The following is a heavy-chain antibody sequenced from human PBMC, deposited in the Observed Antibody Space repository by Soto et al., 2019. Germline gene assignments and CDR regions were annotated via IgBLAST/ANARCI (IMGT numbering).Heavy chain of an antibody. J-gene: IGHJ6*02. CDR1: GGTFSSYA. CDR2: IIPIFGTA. Sequence: SVKVSCKASGGTFSSYAISWVRQAPGQGLEWMGGIIPIFGTANYAQKFQGRVTITADESTSTAYMELSSLRSEDTAVYYCARDLRGIAARFYYGMDVWGQGTTVTVSS. CDR3: ARDLRGIAARFYYGMDV. D-gene: IGHD6-13*01. V-gene: IGHV1-69*13.